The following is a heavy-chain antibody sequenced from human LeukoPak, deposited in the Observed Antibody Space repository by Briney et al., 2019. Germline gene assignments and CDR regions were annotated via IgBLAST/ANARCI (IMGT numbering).Heavy chain of an antibody. CDR1: GYAFSTYG. D-gene: IGHD3-3*01. V-gene: IGHV1-18*01. J-gene: IGHJ3*01. CDR2: INTDKGNI. Sequence: ASVRVSCKASGYAFSTYGISWVRQAPGQGLEWMGWINTDKGNINYGQNFRGRVTLTTDASASTAYMGMMSLRSDDTAVYYCARATGITMFGVFDFWGQGTMVTVSS. CDR3: ARATGITMFGVFDF.